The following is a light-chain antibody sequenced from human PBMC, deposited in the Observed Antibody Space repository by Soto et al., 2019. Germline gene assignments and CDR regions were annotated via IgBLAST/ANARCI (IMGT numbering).Light chain of an antibody. V-gene: IGKV3-20*01. CDR1: QSVSSNY. Sequence: EIVLTQSPGTLSLSPGERATLSCRASQSVSSNYFAWYHQRPGQAPRLLIYSASSRATGIPDRFSGSGSGTDFTLTISRLEPEDFAVYYCKYYGNSLWTFGQGTRVEIK. CDR3: KYYGNSLWT. J-gene: IGKJ1*01. CDR2: SAS.